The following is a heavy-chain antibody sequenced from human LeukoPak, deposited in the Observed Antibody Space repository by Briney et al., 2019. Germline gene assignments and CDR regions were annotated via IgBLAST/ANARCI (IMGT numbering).Heavy chain of an antibody. J-gene: IGHJ4*02. Sequence: SETLSLTCNVSGGSISYFYWSWIRQPPGKALEWIAYIHYSGTTDYNPSLKGRVTISVDTSKNQFSLNLSSVTAADTAVYYCARTGGFGGVSNYWGQGTLVTVSS. CDR1: GGSISYFY. D-gene: IGHD3-16*01. V-gene: IGHV4-59*01. CDR2: IHYSGTT. CDR3: ARTGGFGGVSNY.